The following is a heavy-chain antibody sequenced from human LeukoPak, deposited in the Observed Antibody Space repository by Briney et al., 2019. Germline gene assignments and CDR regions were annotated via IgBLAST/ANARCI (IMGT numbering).Heavy chain of an antibody. Sequence: PGGSLRLSCAASGFAVRSNYMSWVRPAPGKGLEWVSVIYSGGSTYYADSVKGRFTISRHNSKNTLYLQMNSLRAEDTAVYYCAGDYGGTPGGFDYWGQGTLVTVSS. CDR2: IYSGGST. CDR1: GFAVRSNY. V-gene: IGHV3-53*04. J-gene: IGHJ4*02. CDR3: AGDYGGTPGGFDY. D-gene: IGHD4-23*01.